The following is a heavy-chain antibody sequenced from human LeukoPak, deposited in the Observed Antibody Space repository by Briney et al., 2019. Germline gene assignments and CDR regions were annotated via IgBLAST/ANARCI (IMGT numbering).Heavy chain of an antibody. CDR3: AGFKLSRYFDL. D-gene: IGHD6-6*01. CDR1: GGSFSGYY. CDR2: INHSGST. Sequence: SETLSLTCAVYGGSFSGYYWSWLRQPPGKGLERIGEINHSGSTNYNPSLKSRVPISVDTSKNQFSLKLSSVTAADTAVYYCAGFKLSRYFDLWGRGTLVTVSS. J-gene: IGHJ2*01. V-gene: IGHV4-34*01.